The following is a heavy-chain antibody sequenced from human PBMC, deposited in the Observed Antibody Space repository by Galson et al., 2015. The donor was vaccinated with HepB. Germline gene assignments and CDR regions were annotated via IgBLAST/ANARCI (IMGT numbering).Heavy chain of an antibody. CDR1: GGSITSDY. J-gene: IGHJ4*02. Sequence: ETLSLTCTVSGGSITSDYWTWIRQPPGKGLEWIGYISYGGTTHYNPSLESRVTISLDTSGNHFSLKLRSVTAADAAVYYCGRDVRYSSGWYFDYWGQGILVTVSS. CDR2: ISYGGTT. D-gene: IGHD6-19*01. CDR3: GRDVRYSSGWYFDY. V-gene: IGHV4-59*01.